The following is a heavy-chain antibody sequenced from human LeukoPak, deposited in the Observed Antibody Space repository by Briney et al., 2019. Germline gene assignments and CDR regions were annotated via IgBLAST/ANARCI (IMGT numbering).Heavy chain of an antibody. CDR1: GGTFISYA. Sequence: ASVKVSCKASGGTFISYAISWVRQAPGQGLEWMGGIIPIFGTANYAQKFQGRVTITTDESTSTAYMELSSLRSEDTAVYYCAINSGYDKKIDYWGQGTLVTVSS. CDR3: AINSGYDKKIDY. V-gene: IGHV1-69*05. J-gene: IGHJ4*02. D-gene: IGHD5-12*01. CDR2: IIPIFGTA.